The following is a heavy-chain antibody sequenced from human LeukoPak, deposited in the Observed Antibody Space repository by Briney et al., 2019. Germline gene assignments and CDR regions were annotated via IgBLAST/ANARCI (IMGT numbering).Heavy chain of an antibody. D-gene: IGHD6-13*01. CDR1: GGTFSSYA. CDR3: ARESTAAAGIVYFDY. Sequence: GASVKVSCKASGGTFSSYAISWVRQAPGQGLEWMGGIIPIFGTANYAQKFQGRVTITADESTSTAYMELSSLRSEDTAVYYCARESTAAAGIVYFDYWGQGTLVTVSS. V-gene: IGHV1-69*13. J-gene: IGHJ4*02. CDR2: IIPIFGTA.